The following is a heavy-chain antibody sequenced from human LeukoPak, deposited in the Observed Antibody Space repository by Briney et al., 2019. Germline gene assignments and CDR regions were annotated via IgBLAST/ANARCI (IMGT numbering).Heavy chain of an antibody. D-gene: IGHD3-10*01. J-gene: IGHJ4*02. V-gene: IGHV4-38-2*01. Sequence: GSLRLSCAASGFTFSDYYMGWIRQPPGKGLEWIGSIYYSGSTYYNPSLKSRVTISVDTSKNQFSLKLSSVTAADTAVYYCAGSGRPFDYWGQGTLVTVSS. CDR1: GFTFSDYY. CDR3: AGSGRPFDY. CDR2: IYYSGST.